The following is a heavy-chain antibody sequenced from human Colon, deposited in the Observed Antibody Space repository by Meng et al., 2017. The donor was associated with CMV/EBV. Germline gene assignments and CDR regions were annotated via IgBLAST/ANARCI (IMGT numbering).Heavy chain of an antibody. CDR3: ARDPVAATDY. V-gene: IGHV3-7*03. D-gene: IGHD6-25*01. J-gene: IGHJ4*02. CDR1: GFTFSSYS. CDR2: IRQDGNEK. Sequence: GESLKISCAASGFTFSSYSMNWVRQAPGKGLEWVASIRQDGNEKFYLDSVKGRFTISRDNAKYSLYLQMNSLRAEDTAVYYCARDPVAATDYWGQGTLVTVSS.